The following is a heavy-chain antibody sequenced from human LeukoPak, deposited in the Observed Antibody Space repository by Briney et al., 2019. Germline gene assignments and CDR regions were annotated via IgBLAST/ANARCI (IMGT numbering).Heavy chain of an antibody. V-gene: IGHV3-33*06. D-gene: IGHD2-2*01. CDR2: IWNDGSEK. Sequence: GGSLRLSCAASGFNFSTYGIHWVRQAPRQGKGRVAVIWNDGSEKIYADPVKGRFTISRDNYESVVYLQMNALRVDDTAVYYCAKGRNIVIIPAAIAGFDYWGLGTLVTVSS. CDR1: GFNFSTYG. CDR3: AKGRNIVIIPAAIAGFDY. J-gene: IGHJ4*02.